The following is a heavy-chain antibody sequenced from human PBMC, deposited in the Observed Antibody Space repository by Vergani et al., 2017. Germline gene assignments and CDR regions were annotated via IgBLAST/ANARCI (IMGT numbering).Heavy chain of an antibody. J-gene: IGHJ4*02. CDR3: ARGRGYDYVWGSYRYFDY. CDR2: INHSGST. V-gene: IGHV4-34*01. Sequence: QVQLPQWGAGLLKPSETLSLTCAVYGGSFSGYYWSWIRQPPGKGLEWIGEINHSGSTNYNPSLKSRVTISVDTSKNQFSLKLSSVTAADTAVYYCARGRGYDYVWGSYRYFDYWGQGTLVTVSS. CDR1: GGSFSGYY. D-gene: IGHD3-16*02.